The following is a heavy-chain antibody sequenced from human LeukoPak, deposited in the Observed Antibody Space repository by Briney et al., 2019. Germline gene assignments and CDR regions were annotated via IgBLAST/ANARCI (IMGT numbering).Heavy chain of an antibody. CDR3: GSQFYDSSGYYFQH. Sequence: PSETLSLTCTVSGGSISSRNYYWGWIRQPPGKGLEWIANIYSSGSTYQNPSLKSRVTISVDTSKTHFSLKLSSLTAADTAVYYCGSQFYDSSGYYFQHWGQGTLVTVSS. V-gene: IGHV4-39*02. D-gene: IGHD3-22*01. CDR1: GGSISSRNYY. CDR2: IYSSGST. J-gene: IGHJ1*01.